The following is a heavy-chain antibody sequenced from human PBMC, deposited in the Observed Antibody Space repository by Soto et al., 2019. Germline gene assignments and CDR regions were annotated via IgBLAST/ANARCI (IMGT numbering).Heavy chain of an antibody. CDR1: GFTFDDYG. V-gene: IGHV3-20*01. Sequence: SGGSVRLSCAASGFTFDDYGMSWVRQAPGKGLEWVSGINWNGGSTGYADSVKGRFTISRDNAKNSLYLQMNSLRAEDTALYHCAREAAAGTIVYMDVWGRGTTVTVSS. J-gene: IGHJ6*03. CDR3: AREAAAGTIVYMDV. D-gene: IGHD6-13*01. CDR2: INWNGGST.